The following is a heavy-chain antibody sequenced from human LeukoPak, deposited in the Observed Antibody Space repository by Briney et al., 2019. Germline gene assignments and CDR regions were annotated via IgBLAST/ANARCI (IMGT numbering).Heavy chain of an antibody. Sequence: SSETLSFTCAVYGGSFSGYYWSWVRQPPGKGLEWIGEINHSGSTNYNPSLKSRVTISVDTSKNQFSLKLSSVTAADTAVYYCARGAYSGYDYGFDYWGQGTLVTVSS. V-gene: IGHV4-34*01. CDR2: INHSGST. CDR1: GGSFSGYY. J-gene: IGHJ4*02. CDR3: ARGAYSGYDYGFDY. D-gene: IGHD5-12*01.